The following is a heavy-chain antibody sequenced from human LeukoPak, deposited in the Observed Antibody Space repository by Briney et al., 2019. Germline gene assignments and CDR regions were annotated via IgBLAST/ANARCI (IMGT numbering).Heavy chain of an antibody. V-gene: IGHV1-2*02. D-gene: IGHD3-3*01. CDR2: INPNSGGT. CDR1: GYSFTGNY. J-gene: IGHJ4*02. Sequence: ASVKVSCKASGYSFTGNYIHWVRQAPGQGLEWMGWINPNSGGTNYAQKFQGRVTMTRGTSLSTAYMEMSRLSSDDTAVYYCARKWSYYDFWSGYYYRTFDYWGQGTLVAVSS. CDR3: ARKWSYYDFWSGYYYRTFDY.